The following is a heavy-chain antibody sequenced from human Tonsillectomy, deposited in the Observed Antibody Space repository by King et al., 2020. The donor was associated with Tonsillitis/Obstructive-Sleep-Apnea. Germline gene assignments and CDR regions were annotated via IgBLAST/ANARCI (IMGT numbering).Heavy chain of an antibody. D-gene: IGHD5-18*01. CDR2: IEPSDSYT. CDR3: ARHGAYSDGTARLDY. CDR1: GYTFTTYW. Sequence: QLVQSGAEVIKPGESLRIYCKGSGYTFTTYWINWVRQMPGKGLEWMGRIEPSDSYTNYSPSFQGHVTISADKSINTAYLQWISLKASDTAIYYCARHGAYSDGTARLDYWGQGTRVTVSS. J-gene: IGHJ4*02. V-gene: IGHV5-10-1*03.